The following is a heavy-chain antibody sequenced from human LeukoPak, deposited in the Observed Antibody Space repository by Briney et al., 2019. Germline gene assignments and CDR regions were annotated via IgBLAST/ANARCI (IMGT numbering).Heavy chain of an antibody. V-gene: IGHV3-53*01. J-gene: IGHJ4*02. D-gene: IGHD5-24*01. CDR2: IYSGGST. CDR3: ARDGAGDGYNSYFDY. Sequence: GGSLRLSCAASGFTFSSYEMNWVRQAPGKGLEWVSVIYSGGSTYYADSVKGRFTISRDNSKNTLYLQMNSLRAEDTAVYYCARDGAGDGYNSYFDYWGQGTLVTVSS. CDR1: GFTFSSYE.